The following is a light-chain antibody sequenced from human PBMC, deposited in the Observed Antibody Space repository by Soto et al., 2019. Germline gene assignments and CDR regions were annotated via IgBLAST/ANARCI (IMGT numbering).Light chain of an antibody. CDR2: GAS. CDR3: QPYNNWPLT. CDR1: QSIGDT. V-gene: IGKV3-15*01. Sequence: EIVMTQSPATLSVSPGGRATLSCRASQSIGDTLAWYQQKPGQAPRLLIYGASSRVTGVPARFSGSRSGPEFTLTINSLQSEDFAIYYCQPYNNWPLTFGGGTKVDIK. J-gene: IGKJ4*01.